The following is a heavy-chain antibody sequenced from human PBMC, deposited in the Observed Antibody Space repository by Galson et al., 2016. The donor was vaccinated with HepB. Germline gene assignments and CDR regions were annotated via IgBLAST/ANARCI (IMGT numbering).Heavy chain of an antibody. D-gene: IGHD3-16*01. Sequence: SLRLSCAASGFTLSTYWMHWIRQAPGKGLVGVSGINSDGSSTNYADPVRGRFTISRDNAKNTLYLQMNSLRVEDTAVYYCARDLGLGDDYWGQGTLVTVSS. V-gene: IGHV3-74*01. CDR1: GFTLSTYW. CDR3: ARDLGLGDDY. CDR2: INSDGSST. J-gene: IGHJ4*02.